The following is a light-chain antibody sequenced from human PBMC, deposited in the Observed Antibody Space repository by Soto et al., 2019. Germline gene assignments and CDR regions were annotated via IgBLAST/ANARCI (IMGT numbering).Light chain of an antibody. CDR2: GAS. CDR3: LQHKNYPLT. V-gene: IGKV1-17*03. CDR1: QDISNY. Sequence: DTQMTQSPSAMSASVGDRVTITCRASQDISNYLVWFQQKPGKVPKRLIYGASTLQSGVPSRFSGSGSGTEFTLTISSLQPEDFATYYCLQHKNYPLTFGGGTQVELK. J-gene: IGKJ4*01.